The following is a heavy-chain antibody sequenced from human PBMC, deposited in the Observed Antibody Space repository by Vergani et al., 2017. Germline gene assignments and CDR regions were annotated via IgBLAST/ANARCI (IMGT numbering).Heavy chain of an antibody. CDR3: AHSGGYYYYGMDV. CDR2: IFSNDEK. D-gene: IGHD6-19*01. V-gene: IGHV2-26*01. J-gene: IGHJ6*02. Sequence: QVTLQESGPVLVKPTETLTLTCTVSGFSLSNARMGVSWIRQPPGKALEWLAHIFSNDEKSYSTSLKSRLTISKDTSKSQVVLTMTNMDPVDTATYYCAHSGGYYYYGMDVWGQGTTVTVSS. CDR1: GFSLSNARMG.